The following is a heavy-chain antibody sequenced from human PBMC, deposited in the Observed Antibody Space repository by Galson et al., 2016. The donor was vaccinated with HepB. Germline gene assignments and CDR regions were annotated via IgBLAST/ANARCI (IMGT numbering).Heavy chain of an antibody. Sequence: SGAEVKKPGESLRISCKASGYKFTNYWIGWVRQMPGIGLEWMGIIYPGRSDTRKNPSFQGQVTISGDKSISTAYLQWGSLKASDTAIYDCARLGRDGYVDAFDVWGQGRMVSVSS. J-gene: IGHJ3*01. D-gene: IGHD5-24*01. V-gene: IGHV5-51*01. CDR2: IYPGRSDT. CDR1: GYKFTNYW. CDR3: ARLGRDGYVDAFDV.